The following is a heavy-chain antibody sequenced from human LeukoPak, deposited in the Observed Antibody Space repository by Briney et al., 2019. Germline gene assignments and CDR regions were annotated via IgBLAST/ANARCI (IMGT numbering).Heavy chain of an antibody. Sequence: ASVKVSCRVSGYTLTDLSIHWVRQAPGQGLEWMGWINPNSGGTNYAQKFQGRVTMTRDTSISTAYMELSRLRSDDTAVYYCARDSGERGSGSYLIAYWGQGTLVTVSS. CDR3: ARDSGERGSGSYLIAY. D-gene: IGHD3-10*01. V-gene: IGHV1-2*02. J-gene: IGHJ4*02. CDR1: GYTLTDLS. CDR2: INPNSGGT.